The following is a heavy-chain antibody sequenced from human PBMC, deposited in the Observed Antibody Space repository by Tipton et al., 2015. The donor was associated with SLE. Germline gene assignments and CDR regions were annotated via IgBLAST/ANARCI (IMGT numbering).Heavy chain of an antibody. D-gene: IGHD5-24*01. CDR2: IIPIFGTP. J-gene: IGHJ2*01. V-gene: IGHV1-69*01. CDR1: GGTFSNFA. Sequence: QSGAEVKEPGSSVKVSCKASGGTFSNFAISWVRQAPGQGLEWMGEIIPIFGTPNSAQKFQGRVTITADEVTSTAYMELSSLRPEDTAVYYCARRRWLQLDWYFDLWGRGILVTVSS. CDR3: ARRRWLQLDWYFDL.